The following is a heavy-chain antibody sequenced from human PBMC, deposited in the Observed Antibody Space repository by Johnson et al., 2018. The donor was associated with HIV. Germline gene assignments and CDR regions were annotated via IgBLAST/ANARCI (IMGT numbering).Heavy chain of an antibody. Sequence: QPVEPGGGLVPPAGSPRLSSPASGFLFTDSSLPWIRQAPGTGLEWVSYISRSGSPIYYAAPVQGRFTLSRDNAKNSLYLQTNSLRDEDTAVYYCERVIDQYFDSILDDAFDIWGQGTLVTVSS. CDR1: GFLFTDSS. CDR3: ERVIDQYFDSILDDAFDI. J-gene: IGHJ3*02. D-gene: IGHD3-22*01. V-gene: IGHV3-11*04. CDR2: ISRSGSPI.